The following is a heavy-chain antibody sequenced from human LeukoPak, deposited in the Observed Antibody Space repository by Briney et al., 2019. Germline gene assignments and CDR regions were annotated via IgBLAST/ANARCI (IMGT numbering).Heavy chain of an antibody. CDR3: ARGVKIEYSSSSRNWYFDL. D-gene: IGHD6-6*01. J-gene: IGHJ2*01. CDR2: IYYSGNT. CDR1: GFTFSSYA. Sequence: GSLRLSCSASGFTFSSYAMHWVRQAPGKGLEWIGYIYYSGNTNYNPSLKSRVTISVDTSKNQFSLKLSSVTAADTAVYYCARGVKIEYSSSSRNWYFDLWGRGTLVTVSS. V-gene: IGHV4-59*08.